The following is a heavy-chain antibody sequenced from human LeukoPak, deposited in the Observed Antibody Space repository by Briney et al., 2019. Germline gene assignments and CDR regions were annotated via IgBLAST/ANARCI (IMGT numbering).Heavy chain of an antibody. CDR1: GYTFTSYD. Sequence: ASVKVSCKASGYTFTSYDINWVRQATGQGLEWMGWMNPNSGNTGYAQKFQGTVTMTRNTSISTAYMELSSLRSEDTAVYYCARGRSRGGAYLFDYWGQGILVTVSS. J-gene: IGHJ4*02. CDR2: MNPNSGNT. CDR3: ARGRSRGGAYLFDY. D-gene: IGHD1-26*01. V-gene: IGHV1-8*01.